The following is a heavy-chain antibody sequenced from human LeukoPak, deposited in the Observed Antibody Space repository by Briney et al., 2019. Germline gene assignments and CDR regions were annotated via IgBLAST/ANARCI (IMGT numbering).Heavy chain of an antibody. D-gene: IGHD3-3*01. V-gene: IGHV1-24*01. J-gene: IGHJ4*02. CDR3: ATPGSIFGVVITPYYFDY. CDR2: FDPEDGET. Sequence: GASVKVSCKVSGYTLTELSMHWVRQAPGKGLEWMGGFDPEDGETIYAQKFQGRVTMTEDTSTDTAYMELSSLRSEDTAVYYCATPGSIFGVVITPYYFDYWGQGTLVTVSS. CDR1: GYTLTELS.